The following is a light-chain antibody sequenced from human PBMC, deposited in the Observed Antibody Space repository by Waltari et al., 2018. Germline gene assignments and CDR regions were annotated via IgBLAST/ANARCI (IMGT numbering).Light chain of an antibody. CDR1: SSDVGTNHH. CDR3: LSYAATVSFG. CDR2: EVS. J-gene: IGLJ2*01. Sequence: QPALTQPASVSGSPGQSITISCTGPSSDVGTNHHVCWYQKHPDKVPKLIIYEVSKRPSGVSDRFSGSKSGNTASLTISGLQAEDEADYYCLSYAATVSFGFGGGTKLTVL. V-gene: IGLV2-23*02.